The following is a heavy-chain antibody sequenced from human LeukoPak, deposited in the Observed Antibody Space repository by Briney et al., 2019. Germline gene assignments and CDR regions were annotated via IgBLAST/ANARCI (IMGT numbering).Heavy chain of an antibody. CDR1: GYIFTDYY. V-gene: IGHV1-2*02. CDR3: AGVLCSGTSCYPDDAFDI. CDR2: INPNSADT. J-gene: IGHJ3*02. D-gene: IGHD2-2*01. Sequence: ASVKVYCKASGYIFTDYYMRWGRQAPGQGLEWMGWINPNSADTNYAQKFQGRVTMTRDTSISTAYLELSGLRSDDTAVYYCAGVLCSGTSCYPDDAFDIWGQGTMVTVSS.